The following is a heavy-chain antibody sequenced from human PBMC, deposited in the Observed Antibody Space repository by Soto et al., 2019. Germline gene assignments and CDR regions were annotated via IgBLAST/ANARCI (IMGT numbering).Heavy chain of an antibody. CDR3: AKDRGGYSSGWYGMDV. CDR2: ISYYGSSK. Sequence: QVQLVESGGGVVQPGRSLRLSCAASGFTFSSYGMHWVRQAPGKGLEWVAVISYYGSSKYYADSVKGRFTISRDNSKNTLYLQMNSMRAEDTAVYYCAKDRGGYSSGWYGMDVWGQGTTVTVSS. V-gene: IGHV3-30*18. CDR1: GFTFSSYG. D-gene: IGHD5-18*01. J-gene: IGHJ6*02.